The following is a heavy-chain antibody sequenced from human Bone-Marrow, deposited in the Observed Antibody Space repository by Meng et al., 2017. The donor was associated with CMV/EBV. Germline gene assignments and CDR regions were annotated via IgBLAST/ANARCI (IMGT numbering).Heavy chain of an antibody. CDR1: GYTFTGYY. J-gene: IGHJ4*02. CDR2: LNPNSGGT. V-gene: IGHV1-2*02. Sequence: GESLKISCRASGYTFTGYYMHWVRQAPGQGLEWMGWLNPNSGGTNYAQKVQGRVTMTRDTSISTAYMELSRLRSDDTAVYYCARDAGRLFGVFHIDHWGQGTLVTVSS. D-gene: IGHD3-3*01. CDR3: ARDAGRLFGVFHIDH.